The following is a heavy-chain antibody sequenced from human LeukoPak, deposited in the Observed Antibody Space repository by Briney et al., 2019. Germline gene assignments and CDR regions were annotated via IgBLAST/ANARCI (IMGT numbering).Heavy chain of an antibody. V-gene: IGHV3-23*01. J-gene: IGHJ4*02. CDR3: AKDRYSDNTGHHYENEY. Sequence: GGSLRLSCTASGFTFSSYGMSWVRQAPGKGLDWVSAVSSGGNSNYTDSVTGRFTISRDNSKNTLYLQMNSLRAEDTAVYYCAKDRYSDNTGHHYENEYWGQGTLVTVSS. D-gene: IGHD3-22*01. CDR1: GFTFSSYG. CDR2: VSSGGNS.